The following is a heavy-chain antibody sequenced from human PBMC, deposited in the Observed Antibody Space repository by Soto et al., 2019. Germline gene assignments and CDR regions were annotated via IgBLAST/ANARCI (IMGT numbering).Heavy chain of an antibody. CDR2: ISYDGSLQ. J-gene: IGHJ4*02. D-gene: IGHD5-18*01. V-gene: IGHV3-30*03. Sequence: QAQLVESGGGVVQPGRSLRLSCAASGFAFSSYGMHGVRQAPGTGLEWVAVISYDGSLQHYADSVKGRFTISRDNSKNMVLLQMSSLRAEDTAVYYCVSDRGYGHASVPYSWGQGTLVSVSS. CDR3: VSDRGYGHASVPYS. CDR1: GFAFSSYG.